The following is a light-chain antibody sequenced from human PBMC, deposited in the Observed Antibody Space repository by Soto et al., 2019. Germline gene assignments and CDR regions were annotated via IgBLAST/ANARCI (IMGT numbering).Light chain of an antibody. CDR1: QSVKSN. Sequence: IVLTQSPGTLSLSPWERATLSCRASQSVKSNLAWYQQKPGQAPRLLIYGASTRATGIPARFSGSGSGTDFTLTISRLEPEDFAVYYCQQYGSSGTFGQGTKVDIK. CDR3: QQYGSSGT. V-gene: IGKV3-20*01. J-gene: IGKJ1*01. CDR2: GAS.